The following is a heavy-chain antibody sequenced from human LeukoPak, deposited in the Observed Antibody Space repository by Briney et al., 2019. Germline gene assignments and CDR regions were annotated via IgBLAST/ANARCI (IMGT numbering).Heavy chain of an antibody. CDR2: INPSGGST. CDR3: ARVGASAARPQYFQH. Sequence: GASVKVSCKASGYTFTSYYMHWVRQAPGQGLEWMGIINPSGGSTSYAQKFQGRVTMTRDTSTSTVYMELSSLRSEDTAVYYCARVGASAARPQYFQHWGQGTLVTVSS. J-gene: IGHJ1*01. D-gene: IGHD6-6*01. CDR1: GYTFTSYY. V-gene: IGHV1-46*01.